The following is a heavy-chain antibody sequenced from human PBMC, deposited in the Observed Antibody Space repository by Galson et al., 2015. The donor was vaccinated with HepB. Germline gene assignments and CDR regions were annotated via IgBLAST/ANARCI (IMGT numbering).Heavy chain of an antibody. CDR3: TRVGIAAAAYFFDY. V-gene: IGHV3-49*03. Sequence: SLRLSCAPSGFTFGDYFMNWFRQAPGRGLEWVGFIRSQAYGGTTEYATSVKGRFTISRDDSKSIAYLQMNRLKTEDTAVYYCTRVGIAAAAYFFDYWGHGTLVTVSS. CDR2: IRSQAYGGTT. CDR1: GFTFGDYF. D-gene: IGHD6-25*01. J-gene: IGHJ4*01.